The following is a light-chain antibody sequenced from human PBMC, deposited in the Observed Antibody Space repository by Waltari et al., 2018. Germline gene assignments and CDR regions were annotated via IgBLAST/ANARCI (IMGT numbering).Light chain of an antibody. CDR3: QQRRDWPLT. Sequence: DIVLTQSPAILSLSPGARASLSCRASQSFTNYLPWYQQKPGQAPRLLIYDTSNRATGIPARFSGSGFGTDFTLTISSLEPEDFAVYYCQQRRDWPLTFGGGTKVEIK. V-gene: IGKV3-11*01. CDR2: DTS. CDR1: QSFTNY. J-gene: IGKJ4*01.